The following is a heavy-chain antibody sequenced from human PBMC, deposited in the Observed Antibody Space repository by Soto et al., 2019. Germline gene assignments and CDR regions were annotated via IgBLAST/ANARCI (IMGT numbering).Heavy chain of an antibody. D-gene: IGHD4-17*01. CDR2: ISSSGSTI. J-gene: IGHJ4*02. CDR3: ARVNTGLHPHYYGGNPPGPYDY. V-gene: IGHV3-11*01. CDR1: GFTFSDYY. Sequence: LRLSCAASGFTFSDYYMSWIRQAPGKGLEWVSYISSSGSTIYYADSVKGRFTISRDNAKNSLYLQMNSLRAEDTAVYYCARVNTGLHPHYYGGNPPGPYDYWGQGTLVTVSS.